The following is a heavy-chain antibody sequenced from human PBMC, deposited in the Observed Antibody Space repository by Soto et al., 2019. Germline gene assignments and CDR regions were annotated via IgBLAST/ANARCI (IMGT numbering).Heavy chain of an antibody. D-gene: IGHD2-2*01. CDR3: ARLGGYCSSTSCYGYYGMAV. V-gene: IGHV4-39*02. Sequence: QLQLQESGPGLVKPSETLSLTCTVSGGSISSGPYSWGWIRQPPGEGLEWIGTFYYSESTYYNPSLESRVTLSVVTPTDPFSLKVSSVTVADTAVYYCARLGGYCSSTSCYGYYGMAVSGQGTTVTVSS. CDR2: FYYSEST. J-gene: IGHJ6*02. CDR1: GGSISSGPYS.